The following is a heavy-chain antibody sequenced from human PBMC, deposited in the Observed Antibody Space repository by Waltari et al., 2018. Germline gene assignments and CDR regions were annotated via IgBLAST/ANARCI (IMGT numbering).Heavy chain of an antibody. CDR2: ISGSGGST. CDR3: ATSIGYYRTAGIRYYYDGMDV. J-gene: IGHJ6*02. V-gene: IGHV3-23*01. D-gene: IGHD3-3*01. CDR1: GFTFSSYA. Sequence: EVQLLESGGGLVQPGGSLRLSCAASGFTFSSYAMSWVRQAPGKGLEWVSAISGSGGSTDYADSVKGRFTSSRDNSKNTLYLQMNSLRAEDTAVYYCATSIGYYRTAGIRYYYDGMDVWGQGTTVTVSS.